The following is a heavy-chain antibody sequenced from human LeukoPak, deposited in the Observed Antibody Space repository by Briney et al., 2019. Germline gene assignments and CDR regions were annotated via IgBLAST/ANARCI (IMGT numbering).Heavy chain of an antibody. V-gene: IGHV4-61*02. D-gene: IGHD6-19*01. CDR3: ALSIAVAQTNWFDP. J-gene: IGHJ5*02. Sequence: SQTLSLTCTVSGGSISSGSYYWSWIRQPAGKGLEWIGRIYISGSTNYNPSLKSRVSISVDTSKNQFSLKLSSVTAADTAVYYCALSIAVAQTNWFDPWGQGTLVTVSS. CDR2: IYISGST. CDR1: GGSISSGSYY.